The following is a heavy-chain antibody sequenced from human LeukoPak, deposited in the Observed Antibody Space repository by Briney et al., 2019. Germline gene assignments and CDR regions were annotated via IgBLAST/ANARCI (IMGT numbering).Heavy chain of an antibody. CDR2: IESDGSST. Sequence: GGSLGLSCAASGFTFSSYWMHWVRQAPGTGLVWVSRIESDGSSTTYADSVKGRFTISRDNARNTLYLQMNSLRAEDTAVYYCARGYCTGGSCQLPFDYWGQGTLVTVSS. CDR1: GFTFSSYW. V-gene: IGHV3-74*01. CDR3: ARGYCTGGSCQLPFDY. J-gene: IGHJ4*02. D-gene: IGHD2-15*01.